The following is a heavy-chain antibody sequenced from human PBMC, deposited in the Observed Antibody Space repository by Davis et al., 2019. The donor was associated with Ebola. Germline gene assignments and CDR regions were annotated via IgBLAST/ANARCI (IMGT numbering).Heavy chain of an antibody. CDR2: MYYRGST. V-gene: IGHV4-39*01. J-gene: IGHJ1*01. CDR3: ARGLSTMVRGVTH. D-gene: IGHD3-10*01. CDR1: GGSISSSSYY. Sequence: SETLSLTCTVSGGSISSSSYYWGWIRQPPGKGLEWIGSMYYRGSTYYNPSLKSRVTISVDTSKNQFSLKLSSVTAADTAVYYCARGLSTMVRGVTHWGQGTLVTVSS.